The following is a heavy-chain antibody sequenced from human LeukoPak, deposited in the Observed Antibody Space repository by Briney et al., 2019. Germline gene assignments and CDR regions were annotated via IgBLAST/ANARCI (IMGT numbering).Heavy chain of an antibody. V-gene: IGHV3-7*01. CDR1: GFTFSSYW. CDR3: AELGITMIGGV. J-gene: IGHJ6*04. CDR2: IKQDVSEK. Sequence: GGSLRLSCAASGFTFSSYWMSWVRQAPGKGLECVANIKQDVSEKYYVDSVKGRFTISRDNAKNSLYLQMNSLRAEDTAVYYCAELGITMIGGVWGKGTTVTISS. D-gene: IGHD3-10*02.